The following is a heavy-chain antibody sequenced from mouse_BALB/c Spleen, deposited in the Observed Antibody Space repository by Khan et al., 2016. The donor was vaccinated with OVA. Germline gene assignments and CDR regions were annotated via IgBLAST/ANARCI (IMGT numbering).Heavy chain of an antibody. CDR3: ASHLTGSFAY. J-gene: IGHJ3*01. CDR1: GFTFSTYD. Sequence: EVQLVETGGDLMKPGGSLKLSCAASGFTFSTYDMSWVRQTPDKRLEWVATINSDGYYTYYPDSVQGRFTISRNNAKNTLYLQMSSLKSEDTAMYYCASHLTGSFAYWGQGTLVTVSA. CDR2: INSDGYYT. V-gene: IGHV5-6*01. D-gene: IGHD4-1*01.